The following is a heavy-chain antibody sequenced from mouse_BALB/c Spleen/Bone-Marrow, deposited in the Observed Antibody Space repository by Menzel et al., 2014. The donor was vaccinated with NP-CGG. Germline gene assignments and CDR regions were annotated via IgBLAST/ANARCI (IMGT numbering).Heavy chain of an antibody. Sequence: VQLAESGPELVKPGALVKLSCTASGFTFTSNDINWVKQRPGQGLEWIGWIYPGDGSTKYNEKFKGKATLTADKSSSTAYLQLSRQTCEKTAVYFCAKSGDNYGNFCWFFHVWGAATTVTVS. CDR3: AKSGDNYGNFCWFFHV. V-gene: IGHV1S56*01. J-gene: IGHJ1*01. CDR2: IYPGDGST. CDR1: GFTFTSND. D-gene: IGHD2-1*01.